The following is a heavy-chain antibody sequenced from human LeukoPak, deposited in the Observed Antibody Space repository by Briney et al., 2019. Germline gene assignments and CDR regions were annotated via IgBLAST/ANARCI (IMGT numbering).Heavy chain of an antibody. D-gene: IGHD3-10*01. J-gene: IGHJ4*02. CDR1: GFTFSSYE. V-gene: IGHV3-48*03. CDR2: ISSTGSTL. Sequence: PGGSLRLSCAASGFTFSSYEMNWVRQAPGKGLEWVSYISSTGSTLYYADSLKGRFTISRDNAKNTLYLQMNSLRAEDTAVYYCTRDITLTRGGRSDYWGQGTLVTVSA. CDR3: TRDITLTRGGRSDY.